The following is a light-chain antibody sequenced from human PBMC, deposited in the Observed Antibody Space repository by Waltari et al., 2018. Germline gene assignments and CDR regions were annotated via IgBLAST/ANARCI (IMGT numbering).Light chain of an antibody. V-gene: IGKV4-1*01. CDR1: QSLLYSSNNKNY. Sequence: DIVMTQSPDSLTLSLGERATITCWSSQSLLYSSNNKNYLAWYQQKPGQPPKLLIYWASTRESGVPDRFSGSGSGTDFTFTISSLQAEDVAVYYCQQYFSSPLTFGGGTKVEIK. J-gene: IGKJ4*01. CDR2: WAS. CDR3: QQYFSSPLT.